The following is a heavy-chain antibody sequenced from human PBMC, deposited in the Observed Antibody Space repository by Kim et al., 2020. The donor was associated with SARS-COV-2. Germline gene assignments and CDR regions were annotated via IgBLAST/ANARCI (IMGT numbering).Heavy chain of an antibody. CDR1: GFTFSSYS. Sequence: GGSLRLSCSASGFTFSSYSMNWVRQAPGKGLEWVSCISSSGTNMYYVDSVKGRFTISRDNAKNSLFLQMNGLRAEDTAVYYCATSNDFWNGYSNYYFDSWGRGTLVTVSS. V-gene: IGHV3-21*01. CDR3: ATSNDFWNGYSNYYFDS. CDR2: ISSSGTNM. J-gene: IGHJ4*02. D-gene: IGHD3-3*01.